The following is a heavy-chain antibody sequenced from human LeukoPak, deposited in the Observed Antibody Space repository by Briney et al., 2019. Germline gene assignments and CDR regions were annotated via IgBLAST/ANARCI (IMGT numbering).Heavy chain of an antibody. CDR2: MNPNSGNT. CDR1: GYTFTSYD. V-gene: IGHV1-8*01. J-gene: IGHJ4*02. CDR3: ARGPPGDSSSWYYFDY. Sequence: GASVKVSCKASGYTFTSYDINWVRQATGQGLEWMGWMNPNSGNTGYAQKFQGRVTMTRNTSISTAYMELSSLRSEDTAVYYCARGPPGDSSSWYYFDYWAREPWSPSPQ. D-gene: IGHD6-13*01.